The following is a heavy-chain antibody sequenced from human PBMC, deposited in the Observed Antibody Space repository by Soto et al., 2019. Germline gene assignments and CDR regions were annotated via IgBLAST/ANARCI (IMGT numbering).Heavy chain of an antibody. CDR2: VSIGGST. V-gene: IGHV3-23*01. Sequence: GGSLRLSCAASGFTFSSYGMHWVRQGPGKGLEWVAVVSIGGSTHYADSVRGRYTISRDNSKNTLSLQMNSLTAEDTAVYFCAKRRGAGGHFDYWGQGALVTVSS. J-gene: IGHJ4*02. CDR3: AKRRGAGGHFDY. CDR1: GFTFSSYG. D-gene: IGHD2-15*01.